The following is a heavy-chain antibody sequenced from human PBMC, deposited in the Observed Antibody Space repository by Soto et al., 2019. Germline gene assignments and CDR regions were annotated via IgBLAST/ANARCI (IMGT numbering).Heavy chain of an antibody. D-gene: IGHD4-17*01. V-gene: IGHV3-23*01. CDR3: ARDRPTVVTHTPDFDY. J-gene: IGHJ4*02. CDR2: ISGSSGST. Sequence: PGGSLRLSCAASGFTFSSYAMSWVRQAPGKGLEWVSAISGSSGSTYYADSVKGRFTISRDNAKNSLYLQMNSLRDEDTAVYYCARDRPTVVTHTPDFDYWGQGTLVTVSS. CDR1: GFTFSSYA.